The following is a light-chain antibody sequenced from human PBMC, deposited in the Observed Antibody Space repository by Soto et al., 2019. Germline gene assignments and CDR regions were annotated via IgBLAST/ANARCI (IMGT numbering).Light chain of an antibody. CDR1: QSISAW. V-gene: IGKV1-5*03. CDR3: QQYNDYSWT. CDR2: KAS. J-gene: IGKJ1*01. Sequence: DIQMTQSPSTLSASVGDSVSIYCRASQSISAWLAWYQQKPGKAPRILIYKASTLEIGVPSRFSGSGAGTEFTLTISSLQPDDVAIYYCQQYNDYSWTFGQGTKVDIK.